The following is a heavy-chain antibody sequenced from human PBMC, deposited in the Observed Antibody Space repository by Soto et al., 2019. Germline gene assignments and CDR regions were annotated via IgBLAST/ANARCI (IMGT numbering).Heavy chain of an antibody. CDR1: GFTFSSYA. Sequence: PGGSLRLSCAASGFTFSSYAMHWVRQAPGKGLEWVAVISYDGSNKYYADSVKGRFTISRDNSKNTLYLQMNSLRAEDTAVYYCARGHYDILTGYYYWGQGTLVTVSS. J-gene: IGHJ4*02. V-gene: IGHV3-30-3*01. CDR2: ISYDGSNK. D-gene: IGHD3-9*01. CDR3: ARGHYDILTGYYY.